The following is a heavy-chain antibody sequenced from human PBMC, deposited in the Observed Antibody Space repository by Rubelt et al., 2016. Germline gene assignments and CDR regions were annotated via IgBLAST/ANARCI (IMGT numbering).Heavy chain of an antibody. Sequence: QVQLQQWGPGLLKPSETLSLTCAVYGESFSGYYWNWIRQPPGKGLEGMGRINHRGSTYYNASLKSRVTISADTSKNQFSLTLISWPAADTAVSCCASQRGYSRGRRWGQGTLVTVSS. CDR2: INHRGST. CDR1: GESFSGYY. CDR3: ASQRGYSRGRR. D-gene: IGHD6-19*01. J-gene: IGHJ4*02. V-gene: IGHV4-34*01.